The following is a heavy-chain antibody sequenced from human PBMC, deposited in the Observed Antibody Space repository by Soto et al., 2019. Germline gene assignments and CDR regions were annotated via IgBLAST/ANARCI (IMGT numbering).Heavy chain of an antibody. CDR3: ARRDSSGSFDY. CDR1: GYTFSYNY. Sequence: QVQLVQSGAETKKPGASVKVSCKASGYTFSYNYIHWVRLAPGQGLEWMGWINPKSGGTSHAKKFQGRVTMTRDTSISTVYMELSRLTSDDRAVYYCARRDSSGSFDYWGQVTRVTVAS. V-gene: IGHV1-2*02. D-gene: IGHD5-18*01. CDR2: INPKSGGT. J-gene: IGHJ4*02.